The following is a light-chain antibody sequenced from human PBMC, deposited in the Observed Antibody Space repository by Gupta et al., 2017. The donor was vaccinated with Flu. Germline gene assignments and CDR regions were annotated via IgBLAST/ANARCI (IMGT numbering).Light chain of an antibody. CDR3: SSFTSSSTLGV. CDR1: SSDVGGYNY. Sequence: QSALTQPASVSGSPGQSITISCTGTSSDVGGYNYVSWYRQHPGKAPKLMINEVSNRPSGVSNRFSGSKSGNTASLTISGLQAEDEADYYCSSFTSSSTLGVFGGGTKLTVL. V-gene: IGLV2-14*01. J-gene: IGLJ3*02. CDR2: EVS.